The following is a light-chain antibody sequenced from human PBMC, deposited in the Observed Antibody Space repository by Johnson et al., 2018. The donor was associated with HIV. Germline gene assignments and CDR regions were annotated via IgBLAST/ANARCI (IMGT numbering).Light chain of an antibody. Sequence: QAVLTQPHSASGPPGQRVTISCYGSNSNIGSNTVNWYQQVPGTAPKLLIYRNNQRPSGVPDRFSGSKSGTSASLAISGLQAEDEADYYCATWDDSLNGPYVFGTGTKVTV. CDR2: RNN. J-gene: IGLJ1*01. CDR3: ATWDDSLNGPYV. V-gene: IGLV1-44*01. CDR1: NSNIGSNT.